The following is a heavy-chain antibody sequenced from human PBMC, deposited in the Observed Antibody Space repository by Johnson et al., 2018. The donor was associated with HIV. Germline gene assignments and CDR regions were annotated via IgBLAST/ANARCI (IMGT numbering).Heavy chain of an antibody. D-gene: IGHD3-22*01. CDR2: IVSDVSSA. Sequence: VQLVESGGGLVQPGGSLRLSCAASGFTFSSYWVHWVRQAPGQGLVWVSRIVSDVSSAIYTDSVTGRFTISRDNTKNTVYLQMNSLRAEDTAFYYCARFLGYYDSGGNYFGDAFDVWGQGTMVTVSS. CDR1: GFTFSSYW. V-gene: IGHV3-74*02. J-gene: IGHJ3*01. CDR3: ARFLGYYDSGGNYFGDAFDV.